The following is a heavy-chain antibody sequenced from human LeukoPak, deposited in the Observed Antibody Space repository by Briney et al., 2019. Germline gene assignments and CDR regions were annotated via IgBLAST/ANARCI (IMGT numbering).Heavy chain of an antibody. J-gene: IGHJ4*02. CDR3: ARDSDSDSSGYFDY. CDR2: IYYSGST. Sequence: SETLSLTCTVSGGSISSYYWSWLRQPPGKGLEWIGYIYYSGSTNYNPSLKSRVTISVDTSKNHFSLKLSSVTAADTAVYYCARDSDSDSSGYFDYWGQGTLVTVSS. CDR1: GGSISSYY. D-gene: IGHD3-22*01. V-gene: IGHV4-59*01.